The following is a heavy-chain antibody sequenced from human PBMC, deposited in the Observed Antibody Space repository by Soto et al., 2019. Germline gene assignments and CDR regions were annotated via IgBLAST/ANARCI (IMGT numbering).Heavy chain of an antibody. J-gene: IGHJ5*02. CDR3: ARPYYDILTAGLLNWFDP. D-gene: IGHD3-9*01. V-gene: IGHV3-30*03. CDR1: GFTFSSYS. CDR2: ISYDGSNK. Sequence: GGSLRLSCAASGFTFSSYSMNWVRQAPGKGLEWVAVISYDGSNKYYADSVKGRFTISRDNSKNTLYLQMNSLRPEDTAVYYCARPYYDILTAGLLNWFDPWGQGTLVTVSS.